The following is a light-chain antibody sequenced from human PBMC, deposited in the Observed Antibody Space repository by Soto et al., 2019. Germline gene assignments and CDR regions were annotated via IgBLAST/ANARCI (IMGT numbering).Light chain of an antibody. CDR3: QQYRSSPGT. CDR1: QTVSSTY. V-gene: IGKV3-20*01. J-gene: IGKJ1*01. CDR2: GAS. Sequence: EIVLTQSPGTLSLSPGERATLSCRASQTVSSTYLAWYQQKPGQAPRLLIYGASNRATGIPDRFSGNGSGTDFTLTISRLEPEDFAVYYCQQYRSSPGTFGQGTKV.